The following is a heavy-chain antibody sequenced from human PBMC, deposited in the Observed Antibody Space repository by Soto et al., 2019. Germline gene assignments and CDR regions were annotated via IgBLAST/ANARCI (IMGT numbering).Heavy chain of an antibody. CDR1: GGSFSGYY. CDR3: ARGPVYYDYVWGSYYGMDV. Sequence: SETLSLTCAVCGGSFSGYYWSWIRQPPGKGLEWIGEINHSGSTNYNPSLKSRVTISVDTSKNQFSLKLSSVTAADTAVYYRARGPVYYDYVWGSYYGMDVWGQGTTVTVSS. D-gene: IGHD3-16*01. V-gene: IGHV4-34*01. CDR2: INHSGST. J-gene: IGHJ6*02.